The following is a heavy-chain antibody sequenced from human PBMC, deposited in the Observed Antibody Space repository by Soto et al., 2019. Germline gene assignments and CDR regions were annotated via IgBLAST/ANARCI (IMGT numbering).Heavy chain of an antibody. CDR3: ARTPDI. J-gene: IGHJ3*02. CDR1: GCSISSGGYS. V-gene: IGHV4-30-2*01. Sequence: QLPLQESGSGLVKPSQTLSLTCAVSGCSISSGGYSWSWIRQPPGKGLEWIGYISHSGTTYYNPALNRRVTITVDRTNNQLSLKLSSVTAADTAVYYCARTPDIWGQGTMVTVSS. CDR2: ISHSGTT.